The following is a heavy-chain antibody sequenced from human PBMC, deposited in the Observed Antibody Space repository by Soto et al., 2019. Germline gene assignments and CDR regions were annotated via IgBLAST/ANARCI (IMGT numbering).Heavy chain of an antibody. J-gene: IGHJ4*02. Sequence: SETLSLTCTVSGGSISRYYWSLIRQPPGKGLECIGYIYYSGSTNYNPSLKSRVTISVDTSKNQFSLKLSSVTAADTAVYYCARDLRDGYNWGFDYWGQGTLVTVSS. CDR3: ARDLRDGYNWGFDY. D-gene: IGHD5-12*01. CDR2: IYYSGST. V-gene: IGHV4-59*01. CDR1: GGSISRYY.